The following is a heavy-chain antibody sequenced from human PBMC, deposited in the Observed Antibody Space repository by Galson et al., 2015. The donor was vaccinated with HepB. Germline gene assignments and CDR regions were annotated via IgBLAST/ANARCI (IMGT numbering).Heavy chain of an antibody. CDR2: IIPIFGTA. D-gene: IGHD2-15*01. CDR1: GGTFSSYA. V-gene: IGHV1-69*13. J-gene: IGHJ4*02. CDR3: ARWGDCSGGSCYDPPTFDY. Sequence: SVKVSCKASGGTFSSYAISWVRQAPGQGLEWMGGIIPIFGTANYAQKFQGRVTITADESTSTAYMELSSLRSEDTAVYYCARWGDCSGGSCYDPPTFDYWGQGTLVTVSS.